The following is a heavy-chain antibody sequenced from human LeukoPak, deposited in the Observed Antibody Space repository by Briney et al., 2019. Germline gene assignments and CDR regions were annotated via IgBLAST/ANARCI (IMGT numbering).Heavy chain of an antibody. V-gene: IGHV3-33*01. CDR3: ARDMSYYGSGILSYYYYGMDV. CDR1: GFTFSSYG. Sequence: HPGGSLRLSCAASGFTFSSYGMHWVRQAPGKGLEWVAAIWYDGSNKYYADSVKGRFTISRDNSKNTLYLQMNSLRAEDTAVYYCARDMSYYGSGILSYYYYGMDVWGQGTTVTVSS. CDR2: IWYDGSNK. D-gene: IGHD3-10*01. J-gene: IGHJ6*02.